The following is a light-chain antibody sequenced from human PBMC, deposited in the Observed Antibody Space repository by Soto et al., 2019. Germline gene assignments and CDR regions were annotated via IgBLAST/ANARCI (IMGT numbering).Light chain of an antibody. CDR2: DNN. CDR3: GTWDSSLSAYV. Sequence: QSVLTQPPSVSAAPRQKVTISCSGSSPNIRNNYVSWYQQLPGTAPKLLIYDNNKRPSGIPDRFSGSKSGTSATLGITGLQTGDEADYYCGTWDSSLSAYVSGTGTKVTVL. J-gene: IGLJ1*01. CDR1: SPNIRNNY. V-gene: IGLV1-51*01.